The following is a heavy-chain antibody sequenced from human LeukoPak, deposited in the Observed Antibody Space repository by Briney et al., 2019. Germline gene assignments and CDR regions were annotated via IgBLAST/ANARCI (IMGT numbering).Heavy chain of an antibody. CDR2: ISSSSSYI. CDR1: GFTFSSYS. Sequence: SGGSLRLSCAASGFTFSSYSMNWVRQAPGKGLEWVSSISSSSSYIYYADSVKGRFTISRDNAKNSLYLQMNSLRAEDTAVYYCASPGVGATSGASDYWGQEPWSPSPQ. CDR3: ASPGVGATSGASDY. J-gene: IGHJ4*01. D-gene: IGHD1-26*01. V-gene: IGHV3-21*01.